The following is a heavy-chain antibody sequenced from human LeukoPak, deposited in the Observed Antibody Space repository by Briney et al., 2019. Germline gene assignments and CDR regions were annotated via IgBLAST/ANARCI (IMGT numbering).Heavy chain of an antibody. D-gene: IGHD6-19*01. CDR3: ARVGIAVAGVNWFDP. Sequence: VASVKVSCKASGGTFSSYAINWVRQAPGQGLEWMGGIIPIFGTSNYAQKFQGRVTITADESTSTAYMELSSPRSDDTAVYYCARVGIAVAGVNWFDPWGQGTLVTVSS. V-gene: IGHV1-69*13. CDR2: IIPIFGTS. J-gene: IGHJ5*02. CDR1: GGTFSSYA.